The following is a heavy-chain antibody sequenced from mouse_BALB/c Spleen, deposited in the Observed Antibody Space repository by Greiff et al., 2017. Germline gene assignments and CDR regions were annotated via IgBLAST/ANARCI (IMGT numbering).Heavy chain of an antibody. CDR3: TSDSNYYGSSYPFAMDY. D-gene: IGHD1-1*01. J-gene: IGHJ4*01. V-gene: IGHV2-6-7*01. Sequence: VQLQQSGPGLVAPSQSLSITCTVSGFSLTGYGVNWVRQPPGKGLEWLGMIWGDGSTDYNSALISRLSISKDNSKSQVFLKMNSLQTDDTARYYCTSDSNYYGSSYPFAMDYWGQEGSVP. CDR2: IWGDGST. CDR1: GFSLTGYG.